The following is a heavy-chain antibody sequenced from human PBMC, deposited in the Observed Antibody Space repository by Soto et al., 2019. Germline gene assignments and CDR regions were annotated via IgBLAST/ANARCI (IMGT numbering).Heavy chain of an antibody. CDR1: GGSISTSSYY. J-gene: IGHJ4*02. Sequence: SEKLSLTCTVSGGSISTSSYYWGWIRQPPGQGLEWIGNIYHTGSTHYSPSLRSRLTISVDTSKNQFSLKLTSVTAADTAVYYGARKGVSSDEVVLFALLAFCGQRSLVTVSS. V-gene: IGHV4-39*01. CDR3: ARKGVSSDEVVLFALLAF. D-gene: IGHD3-10*01. CDR2: IYHTGST.